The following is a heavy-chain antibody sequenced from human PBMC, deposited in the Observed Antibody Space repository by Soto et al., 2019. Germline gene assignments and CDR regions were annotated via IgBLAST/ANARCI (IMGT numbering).Heavy chain of an antibody. Sequence: QVQLVESGGGVVQPGRSLRLSCAASGFTFSSYGMHWVRQAPGKGLEWVAVISYDGSNKYYADSVKGRFTISRDNSGITLCLPINRLSAADTAVYYCAHNWFGELLTPFDYWGQGTLVTVS. J-gene: IGHJ4*02. CDR1: GFTFSSYG. CDR2: ISYDGSNK. D-gene: IGHD3-10*01. V-gene: IGHV3-30*03. CDR3: AHNWFGELLTPFDY.